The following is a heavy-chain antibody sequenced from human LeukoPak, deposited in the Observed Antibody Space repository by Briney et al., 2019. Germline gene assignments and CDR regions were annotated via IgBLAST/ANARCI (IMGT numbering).Heavy chain of an antibody. Sequence: GGSLRLSCVASGLTVSSNYMSWVRQAPEKGLEWVSVIYSSGDTYYADSVKGRFTISRDSSKNTLYLQMNSLRADDTAVYYCARTGVYYDSSGYFDYWSQGTLVTVSS. CDR2: IYSSGDT. D-gene: IGHD3-22*01. CDR1: GLTVSSNY. CDR3: ARTGVYYDSSGYFDY. V-gene: IGHV3-66*01. J-gene: IGHJ4*02.